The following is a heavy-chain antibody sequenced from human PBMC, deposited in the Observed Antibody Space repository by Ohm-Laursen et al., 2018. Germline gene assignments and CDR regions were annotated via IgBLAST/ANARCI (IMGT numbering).Heavy chain of an antibody. CDR3: AGSSLEWELLNIQH. V-gene: IGHV3-11*01. D-gene: IGHD1-26*01. CDR1: GFTFSDYY. CDR2: ISSSGSTI. J-gene: IGHJ1*01. Sequence: SLRLSCAASGFTFSDYYMSWIRQAPGKGLEWVSYISSSGSTIYYADSVKGRFTISRDNAKNSLYLQMNSLRAEDTAVYYCAGSSLEWELLNIQHWGQGTLVTVSS.